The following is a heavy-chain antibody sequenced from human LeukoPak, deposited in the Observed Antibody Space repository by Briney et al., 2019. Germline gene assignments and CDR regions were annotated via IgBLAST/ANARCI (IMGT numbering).Heavy chain of an antibody. Sequence: GGSLRLSCAASGLIFSSYAMSWVRQAPGKGLEWVSAISGSGGSTYYADSAKGRFTISRDNSKNTLYLQMNSLGGEDTALYYCARYCGAASCYSGFDYWGQGTLVTVAS. V-gene: IGHV3-23*01. CDR1: GLIFSSYA. CDR3: ARYCGAASCYSGFDY. CDR2: ISGSGGST. J-gene: IGHJ4*02. D-gene: IGHD2-15*01.